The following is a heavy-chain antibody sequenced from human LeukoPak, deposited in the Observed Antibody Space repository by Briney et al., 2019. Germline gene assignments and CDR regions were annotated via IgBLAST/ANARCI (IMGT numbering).Heavy chain of an antibody. CDR2: IYYSGST. V-gene: IGHV4-59*12. CDR3: ARDGLYYYGSGLLAFDI. Sequence: SETLSLTCTVSGGSISSYYWSWIRQPPGKGLEWIGYIYYSGSTNYNPSLKSRVTISVDTSKNQFSLKLSSVTAADTAVYYCARDGLYYYGSGLLAFDIWGQGTMVTVSS. CDR1: GGSISSYY. D-gene: IGHD3-10*01. J-gene: IGHJ3*02.